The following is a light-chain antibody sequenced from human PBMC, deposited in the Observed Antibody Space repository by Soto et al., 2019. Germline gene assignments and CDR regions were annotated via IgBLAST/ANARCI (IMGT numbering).Light chain of an antibody. CDR1: QSFSSN. Sequence: EIVMTQSPATLSVSPGERATLSCRASQSFSSNLACYQQKPGQAPRLLIYDASNRATGIPARFSGSGSGTDFTLTISSLEPEDFAVYYCQQRSNWPPEFTFGPGTKVDIK. V-gene: IGKV3-11*01. CDR3: QQRSNWPPEFT. CDR2: DAS. J-gene: IGKJ3*01.